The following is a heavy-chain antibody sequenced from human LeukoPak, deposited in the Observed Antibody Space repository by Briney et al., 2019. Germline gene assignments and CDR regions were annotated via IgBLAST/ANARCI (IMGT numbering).Heavy chain of an antibody. V-gene: IGHV1-58*02. CDR3: AAERYTDGCCWFDP. D-gene: IGHD1-1*01. Sequence: GASVKVSCKASGFTFSSSTIQWVRQAHGQRLEWLGWIGVGSGSTAYAQNLQGRLSITTDMSTNTAYMELNSLTSEGTAVYYCAAERYTDGCCWFDPWGQGTLVTVSS. CDR1: GFTFSSST. CDR2: IGVGSGST. J-gene: IGHJ5*02.